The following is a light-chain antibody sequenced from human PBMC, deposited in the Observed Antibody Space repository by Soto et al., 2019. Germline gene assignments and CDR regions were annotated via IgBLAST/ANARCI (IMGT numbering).Light chain of an antibody. J-gene: IGLJ1*01. CDR2: DVS. V-gene: IGLV2-14*01. Sequence: QSVLTQPASVSGSPGQSIAISCTGTSSDLGYYNYVSWYQQRPGKAPKLFIYDVSSRPSGVSSRFSGSKSGNTASLTISGLQSEDEADYCCSSYTSSSTEVFGTGTKLTVL. CDR3: SSYTSSSTEV. CDR1: SSDLGYYNY.